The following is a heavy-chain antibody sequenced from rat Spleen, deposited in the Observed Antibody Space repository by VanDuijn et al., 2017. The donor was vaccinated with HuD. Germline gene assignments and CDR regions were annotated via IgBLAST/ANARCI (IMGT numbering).Heavy chain of an antibody. J-gene: IGHJ2*01. V-gene: IGHV5S13*01. CDR3: AKDYGFHFDY. CDR2: ISTGGGNT. CDR1: GFTYSNYV. D-gene: IGHD1-7*01. Sequence: EVQLVESGGGLVQPGRSLKLSCAASGFTYSNYVMAWVRQAPTKGLEWVASISTGGGNTYYRDSVKGRFTISRDNAKNTLYLQMDSLRSEDTATYYCAKDYGFHFDYWGQGVMVTVSS.